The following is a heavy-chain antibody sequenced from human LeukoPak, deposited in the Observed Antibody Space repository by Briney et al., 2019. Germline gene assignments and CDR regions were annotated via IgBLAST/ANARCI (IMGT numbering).Heavy chain of an antibody. Sequence: GGSLRLSCAASGFTFSGSAMHWVRQASGKRLEWVGRIRSKANSYATAYAASVKGRFTISRDDSKNTAYLQMNSLKTEDTAVYYCTRWESYYYGMDVWGQGTTVTVSS. J-gene: IGHJ6*02. D-gene: IGHD1-26*01. V-gene: IGHV3-73*01. CDR2: IRSKANSYAT. CDR3: TRWESYYYGMDV. CDR1: GFTFSGSA.